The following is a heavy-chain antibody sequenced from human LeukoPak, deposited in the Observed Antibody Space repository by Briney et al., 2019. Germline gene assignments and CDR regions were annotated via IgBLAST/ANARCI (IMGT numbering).Heavy chain of an antibody. J-gene: IGHJ4*02. D-gene: IGHD4-11*01. CDR1: GFTFSSYA. V-gene: IGHV3-23*01. CDR2: ISGSGGST. Sequence: GGSLRLSCAASGFTFSSYAMSWVRQAPGKGLEWVSAISGSGGSTYYADSVKGRFTISRDNSKNTLYLQMNSLRAEDTAVYYCAKGEDVYSNYVYYFDYWGQGTLVTVSS. CDR3: AKGEDVYSNYVYYFDY.